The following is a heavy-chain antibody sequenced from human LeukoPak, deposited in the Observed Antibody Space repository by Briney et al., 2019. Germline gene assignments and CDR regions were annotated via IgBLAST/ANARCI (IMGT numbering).Heavy chain of an antibody. CDR1: GYTFTSYY. D-gene: IGHD4-17*01. Sequence: APVKVSCKASGYTFTSYYMHWVRQAPGQGLEWLGIINPSGGSTSYPQKFQGRVTMTRDTSTSTVHMELSSLTSEDTAVYYCARAVGDRYNWFDPWGQGTLVTVSS. CDR2: INPSGGST. CDR3: ARAVGDRYNWFDP. V-gene: IGHV1-46*01. J-gene: IGHJ5*02.